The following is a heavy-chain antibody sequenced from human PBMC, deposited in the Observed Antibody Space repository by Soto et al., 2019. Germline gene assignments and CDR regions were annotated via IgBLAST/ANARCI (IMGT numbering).Heavy chain of an antibody. D-gene: IGHD3-22*01. CDR2: IYYSGST. CDR1: GGSISSYY. CDR3: ARGLPKYYYDSSGYYLDY. V-gene: IGHV4-59*01. Sequence: SETLSLTCTVSGGSISSYYWSWIRQPPGKGLEWIGYIYYSGSTNYNPSLKSRVTISVDTSKNRFSLKLSSVTAADTAVYYCARGLPKYYYDSSGYYLDYWGQGTLVTVSS. J-gene: IGHJ4*02.